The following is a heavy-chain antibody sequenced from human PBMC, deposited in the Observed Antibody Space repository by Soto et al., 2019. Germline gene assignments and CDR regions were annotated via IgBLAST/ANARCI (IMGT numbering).Heavy chain of an antibody. V-gene: IGHV4-31*03. CDR1: GGSISSGGYY. CDR2: IYYSGST. D-gene: IGHD3-3*01. Sequence: PSETLSLTCTVSGGSISSGGYYWSWIRQHPGKGLEWIGYIYYSGSTYYNPSLKSRVTISVDTSKNQFSLKLSSVTAADTAVCYCARVGASYYDFWSGYKRPYYIDVWGKGTTVTVSS. J-gene: IGHJ6*03. CDR3: ARVGASYYDFWSGYKRPYYIDV.